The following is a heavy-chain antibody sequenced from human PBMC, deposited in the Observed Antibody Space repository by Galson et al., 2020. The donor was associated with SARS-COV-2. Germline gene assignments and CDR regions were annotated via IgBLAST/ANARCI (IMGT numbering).Heavy chain of an antibody. D-gene: IGHD2-21*01. V-gene: IGHV3-15*01. Sequence: TGGSLRLSCAASGFTFSNAWMSWVRQAQGRGLEWVGSIKSKTNGGITEYAAPVKGRFTISRDDSRNTVFLQMNSLKTEDTAVYYCTTQAIDYWFDPWGQGTRVTVSS. CDR3: TTQAIDYWFDP. J-gene: IGHJ5*02. CDR1: GFTFSNAW. CDR2: IKSKTNGGIT.